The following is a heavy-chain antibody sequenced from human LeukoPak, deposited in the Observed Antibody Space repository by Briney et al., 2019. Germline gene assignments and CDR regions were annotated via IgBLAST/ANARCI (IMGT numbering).Heavy chain of an antibody. CDR3: ASFLPGRSCWGPNDAFDI. D-gene: IGHD2-15*01. CDR1: GGTFSSYA. J-gene: IGHJ3*02. CDR2: IIPIFGTA. V-gene: IGHV1-69*01. Sequence: SVKVSCKASGGTFSSYAISWVRQAPGQGLEWMGGIIPIFGTANYAQKFQGRVTITADESTSTAYMELSSLRSEDTAVYYCASFLPGRSCWGPNDAFDIWGQGTMVTVSS.